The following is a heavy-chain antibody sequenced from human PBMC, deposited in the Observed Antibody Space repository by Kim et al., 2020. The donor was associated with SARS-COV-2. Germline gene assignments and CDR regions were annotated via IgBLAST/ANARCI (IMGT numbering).Heavy chain of an antibody. CDR3: ARARSGSYQGDY. CDR1: GFTFSYYS. J-gene: IGHJ4*02. D-gene: IGHD1-26*01. V-gene: IGHV3-48*02. Sequence: GGSLRLSCAASGFTFSYYSMNWVRQPPGKGLEWLSYISGSSTSAIHYADSVKGRFTISRDNAKNVLYLQMNSLTDEDTAVYYCARARSGSYQGDYWGQGT. CDR2: ISGSSTSAI.